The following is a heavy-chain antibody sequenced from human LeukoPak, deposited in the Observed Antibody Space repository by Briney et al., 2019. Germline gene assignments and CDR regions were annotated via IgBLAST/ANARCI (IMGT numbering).Heavy chain of an antibody. CDR2: IYHSGST. CDR1: GGSISSGGYS. J-gene: IGHJ4*02. Sequence: SETLSLTCTVSGGSISSGGYSWSWIRQPPGKGLEWIGYIYHSGSTYYNPSLKSRVTISVDRSKNQFSLKLSSVTAADTAVYYCARASSQMDYYGSGSYSFDYWGQGTLVTVSS. D-gene: IGHD3-10*01. CDR3: ARASSQMDYYGSGSYSFDY. V-gene: IGHV4-30-2*01.